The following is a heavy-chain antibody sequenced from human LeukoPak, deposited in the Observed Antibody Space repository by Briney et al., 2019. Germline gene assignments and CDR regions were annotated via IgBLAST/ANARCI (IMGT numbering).Heavy chain of an antibody. CDR2: INPSGGST. Sequence: ASVKFSCKASGYTFTSYYMHWVRQAPGQGLEWMGIINPSGGSTSYAQKFQGRVTMTRDTSTSTVYMELSSLRSEDTAVYYCAGGHGSGTYYNVWVDPWGQGTLVTVSS. V-gene: IGHV1-46*01. D-gene: IGHD3-10*01. CDR1: GYTFTSYY. CDR3: AGGHGSGTYYNVWVDP. J-gene: IGHJ5*02.